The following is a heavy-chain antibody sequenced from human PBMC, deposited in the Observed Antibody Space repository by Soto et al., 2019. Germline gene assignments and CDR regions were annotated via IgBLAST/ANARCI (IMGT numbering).Heavy chain of an antibody. V-gene: IGHV4-59*08. CDR1: GGSISSYY. CDR2: IYYSGST. J-gene: IGHJ4*02. CDR3: ARHNYGSGSTFFDY. Sequence: SETLSLTCTVSGGSISSYYWSWIRQPPGKGLEWIGYIYYSGSTNYTPSLKSRVTISVDTSKNQFSLKLNSMTAADTAVYYCARHNYGSGSTFFDYWGQGTLVTVSS. D-gene: IGHD3-10*01.